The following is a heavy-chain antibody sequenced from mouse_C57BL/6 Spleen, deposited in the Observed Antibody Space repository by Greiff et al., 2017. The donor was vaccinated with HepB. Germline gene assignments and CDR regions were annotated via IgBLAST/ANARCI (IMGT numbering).Heavy chain of an antibody. V-gene: IGHV14-4*01. CDR3: TTSGTTVVARYFDV. J-gene: IGHJ1*03. CDR2: IDPENGDT. CDR1: GFNIKDDY. D-gene: IGHD1-1*01. Sequence: ESGAELVRPGASVKLSCTASGFNIKDDYMHWVKQRPEQGLEWIGWIDPENGDTEYASKFQGKATITADTSSNTAYLQLSSLTSEDTAVYYCTTSGTTVVARYFDVWGTGTTVTVSS.